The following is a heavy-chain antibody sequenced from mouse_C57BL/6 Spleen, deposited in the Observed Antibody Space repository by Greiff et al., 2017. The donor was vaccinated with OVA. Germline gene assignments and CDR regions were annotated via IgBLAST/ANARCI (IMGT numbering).Heavy chain of an antibody. CDR3: AREGITTVVAHYYAMDY. CDR1: GYTFTDYY. D-gene: IGHD1-1*01. V-gene: IGHV1-76*01. J-gene: IGHJ4*01. Sequence: QVQLQQSGAELVRPGASVKLSCKASGYTFTDYYINWVKQRPGQGLEWIARIYPGSGNTYYNEKFKGKATLTAEKSSSTAYMQLSSLTSEDSAVYFCAREGITTVVAHYYAMDYWGQGTSVTVSS. CDR2: IYPGSGNT.